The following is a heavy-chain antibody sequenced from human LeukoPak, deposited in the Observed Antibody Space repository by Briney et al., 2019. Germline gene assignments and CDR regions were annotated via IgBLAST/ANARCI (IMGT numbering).Heavy chain of an antibody. V-gene: IGHV1-24*01. CDR1: GYSLSDLS. CDR2: FEPEEGEHGET. CDR3: ATDRLEIYALHI. D-gene: IGHD1-1*01. J-gene: IGHJ3*02. Sequence: LGASVKVSCRVSGYSLSDLSIHWVRHVPGKGLEWMGGFEPEEGEHGETIYAQKFEGRLTLTEDTATDTAYMELVGLTSADTAVYYCATDRLEIYALHIWGQGTVVTVSS.